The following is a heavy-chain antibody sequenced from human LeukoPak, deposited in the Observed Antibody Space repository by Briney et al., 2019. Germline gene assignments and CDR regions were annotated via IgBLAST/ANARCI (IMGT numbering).Heavy chain of an antibody. CDR3: ARSSGWCEVYFDY. CDR2: IYYSGST. V-gene: IGHV4-39*01. CDR1: GVSISSSSYY. Sequence: PSETLSLTGSVSGVSISSSSYYWGWTRQPPGKGREWIANIYYSGSTYYNPSLKRRVTLSADTSKNQFSLKLSSVTAADTDVYYCARSSGWCEVYFDYWGQGTLVTVP. J-gene: IGHJ4*02. D-gene: IGHD6-19*01.